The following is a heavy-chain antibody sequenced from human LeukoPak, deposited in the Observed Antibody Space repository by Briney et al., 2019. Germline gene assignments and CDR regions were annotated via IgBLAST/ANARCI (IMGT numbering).Heavy chain of an antibody. D-gene: IGHD3-10*01. V-gene: IGHV6-1*01. Sequence: SQTLSLTCAISGDSVSRNTVAWNWVRQSPSRGLEWLGRTYNRSKWYHDYADSVKGRMSINPDTSKNQFSLQLNSVTPEDTAVYYCTRRGSATRPPDTFDIWGQGTMVTVSS. J-gene: IGHJ3*02. CDR2: TYNRSKWYH. CDR1: GDSVSRNTVA. CDR3: TRRGSATRPPDTFDI.